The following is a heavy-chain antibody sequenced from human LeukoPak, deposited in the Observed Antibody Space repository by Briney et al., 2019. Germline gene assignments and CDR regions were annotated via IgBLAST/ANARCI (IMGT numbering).Heavy chain of an antibody. J-gene: IGHJ3*02. V-gene: IGHV1-3*01. CDR3: ARRFRGGSAVGSTADAFDI. CDR1: GYTFTTYA. Sequence: GASVKVSCKASGYTFTTYAMHWVRQAPGQRLEWMGWINAGNGNTKYSQKFQGRVTITRDTSASTAYMELSSLRSEDTAVYYCARRFRGGSAVGSTADAFDIWGQGTMVTVSS. D-gene: IGHD1-26*01. CDR2: INAGNGNT.